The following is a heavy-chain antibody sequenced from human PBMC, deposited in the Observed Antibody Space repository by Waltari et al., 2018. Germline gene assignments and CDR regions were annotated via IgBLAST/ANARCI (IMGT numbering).Heavy chain of an antibody. CDR1: AVTFRTYT. Sequence: QVLLVQSGAEMKKPGSSVKVSCKASAVTFRTYTIIWVRQAPGQGLESMGGINPALNLPNYAQRFQGRVTITADRSTSTSYLDLRSLRIEDTAIFYCAAVKNTVSRRGGSLDYWGQGTLVTVSS. V-gene: IGHV1-69*10. CDR2: INPALNLP. J-gene: IGHJ4*02. CDR3: AAVKNTVSRRGGSLDY. D-gene: IGHD3-10*01.